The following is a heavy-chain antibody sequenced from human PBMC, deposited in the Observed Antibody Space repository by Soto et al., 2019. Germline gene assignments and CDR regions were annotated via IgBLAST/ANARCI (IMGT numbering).Heavy chain of an antibody. J-gene: IGHJ5*02. Sequence: APVKVSCKASGYTFTSYGISWVRKAPGQGLEWMGWISAYSGNTNYAQKLQGRVTMTTDTSTSTAYMELRSLRSDDTAVYFCARDWDILTGVGFDPWGQGTLVTVS. CDR1: GYTFTSYG. CDR2: ISAYSGNT. CDR3: ARDWDILTGVGFDP. V-gene: IGHV1-18*01. D-gene: IGHD3-9*01.